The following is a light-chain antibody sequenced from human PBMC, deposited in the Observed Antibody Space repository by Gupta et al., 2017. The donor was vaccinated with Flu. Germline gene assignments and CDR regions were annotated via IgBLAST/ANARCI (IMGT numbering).Light chain of an antibody. CDR2: NDN. CDR1: SSNIGSNV. CDR3: EAWEDSLNGLWV. Sequence: VTISCSGSSSNIGSNVVSWYQHLPGRAPNLLIYNDNQRPSGVPDRFSGSKSGTSASLAISGLQSEDEADYYCEAWEDSLNGLWVFGGGTKLTVL. V-gene: IGLV1-44*01. J-gene: IGLJ3*02.